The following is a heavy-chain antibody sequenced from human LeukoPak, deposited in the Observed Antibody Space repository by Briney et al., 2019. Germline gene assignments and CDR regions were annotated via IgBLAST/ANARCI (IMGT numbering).Heavy chain of an antibody. Sequence: VASVKVSCKASGYTFTSYAMHWVRQAPGQRLEWMGWINAGNGNTKYSQKFQGRVTITRDTSASTAYMELSSLRSEDTAVYYCARVNSSGWYDFIDWGQGTLVTVSS. CDR2: INAGNGNT. D-gene: IGHD6-19*01. CDR3: ARVNSSGWYDFID. CDR1: GYTFTSYA. J-gene: IGHJ4*02. V-gene: IGHV1-3*01.